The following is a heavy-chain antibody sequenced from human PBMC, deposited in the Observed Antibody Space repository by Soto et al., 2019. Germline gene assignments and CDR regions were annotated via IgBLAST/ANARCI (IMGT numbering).Heavy chain of an antibody. D-gene: IGHD3-22*01. CDR2: IYYSGST. Sequence: QVQLQESGPGLVKPSQTLSLTCTVSGDSISSGGYYWSWIRQHPGEGLEWIGYIYYSGSTYYNPSLKSRVTISVDMSKKQLSLKLSSVTAADTAVYYCARVVSMYYYDSSGYYIDAFDIWGQGTMVTVSS. CDR1: GDSISSGGYY. V-gene: IGHV4-31*03. J-gene: IGHJ3*02. CDR3: ARVVSMYYYDSSGYYIDAFDI.